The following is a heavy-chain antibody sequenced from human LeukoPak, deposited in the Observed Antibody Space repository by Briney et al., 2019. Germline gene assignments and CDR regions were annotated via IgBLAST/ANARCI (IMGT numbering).Heavy chain of an antibody. V-gene: IGHV4-39*07. CDR1: GGSISSSSYY. J-gene: IGHJ4*02. Sequence: SETLSLTCTVSGGSISSSSYYWGWIRQPPGKRLEWIGSIYYSGSTYYNPSLKSRVTISVDTSKNQFSLKLSSVTAADTAVYYCARASITIFGVVSPGYFDYWGQGTLVTVSS. CDR3: ARASITIFGVVSPGYFDY. D-gene: IGHD3-3*01. CDR2: IYYSGST.